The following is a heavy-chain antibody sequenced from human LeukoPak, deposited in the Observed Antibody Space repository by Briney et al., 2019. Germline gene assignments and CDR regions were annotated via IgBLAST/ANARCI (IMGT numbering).Heavy chain of an antibody. CDR3: ARVYSSGWYSWDYYMDV. D-gene: IGHD6-19*01. CDR1: GGSISSSSYY. CDR2: IYYSGST. Sequence: PSETLSLTCTVSGGSISSSSYYWGWIRQPPGKGLEWIGSIYYSGSTYYNPSLKSRVTISVDTSKNQFSLKLSSVTAADTAVYYCARVYSSGWYSWDYYMDVWGKGTTVTISS. V-gene: IGHV4-39*01. J-gene: IGHJ6*03.